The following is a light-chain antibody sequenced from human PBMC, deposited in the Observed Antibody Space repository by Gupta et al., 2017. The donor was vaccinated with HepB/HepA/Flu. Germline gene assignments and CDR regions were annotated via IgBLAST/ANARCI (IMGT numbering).Light chain of an antibody. CDR1: QSVLYSSKNKNY. Sequence: DIGRTRSPYSLAVSLGERATINCKSSQSVLYSSKNKNYLAWYQQKPGQPPKLLIYWASTRESGVPDRFSGSGSGTDFTLTISSLQAEDVAVYYCQQYYSTPLTFGGGTKVEIK. CDR2: WAS. J-gene: IGKJ4*01. V-gene: IGKV4-1*01. CDR3: QQYYSTPLT.